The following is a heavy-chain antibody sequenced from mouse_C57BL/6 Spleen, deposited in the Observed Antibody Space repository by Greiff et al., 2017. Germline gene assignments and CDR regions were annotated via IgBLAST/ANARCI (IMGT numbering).Heavy chain of an antibody. J-gene: IGHJ2*01. CDR2: INPNNGGT. CDR3: ASPFYDGSSRLDY. V-gene: IGHV1-26*01. Sequence: VQLQQSGPELVKPGASVKISCKASGYTFTDYYMNWVKQSHGKSLEWIGDINPNNGGTSYNQKFKGKATLTVDKSSSTAYMELRSLTSEDSAVYYWASPFYDGSSRLDYWGQGTTLTVSS. D-gene: IGHD1-1*01. CDR1: GYTFTDYY.